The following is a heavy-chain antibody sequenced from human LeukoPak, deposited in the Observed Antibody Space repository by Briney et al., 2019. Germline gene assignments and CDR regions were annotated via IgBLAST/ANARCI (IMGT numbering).Heavy chain of an antibody. CDR2: IYSGGAT. V-gene: IGHV3-66*01. D-gene: IGHD6-19*01. CDR3: SRILSDTSGWYHFDY. J-gene: IGHJ4*02. Sequence: GRSLRLSCAASGFTVSTNYMAWVRQAPGKGLEWVSFIYSGGATNYTDAVKGRFTISRNNSKNTLYLQMNSLRAEDTAVYYCSRILSDTSGWYHFDYWGQGALVTVSS. CDR1: GFTVSTNY.